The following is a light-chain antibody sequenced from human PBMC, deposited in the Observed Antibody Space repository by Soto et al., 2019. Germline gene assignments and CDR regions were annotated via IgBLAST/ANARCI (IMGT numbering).Light chain of an antibody. V-gene: IGKV3-20*01. CDR1: QTISKNY. CDR3: QQYASSPLT. J-gene: IGKJ4*01. CDR2: HAS. Sequence: EIVLTQSLGTLSLSPGERATLSCRASQTISKNYLAWYQQKPGQAPRPLIYHASTRAAGIPDRFSGSGSGTDFTLTISRLEPEDFAVYFCQQYASSPLTFGGGTKVEI.